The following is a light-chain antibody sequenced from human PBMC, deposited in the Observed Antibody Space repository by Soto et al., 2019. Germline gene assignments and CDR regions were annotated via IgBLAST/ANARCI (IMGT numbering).Light chain of an antibody. V-gene: IGKV3-11*01. Sequence: EIVLTQSPATLSLSPGDRATLSCRASQSINNYLAWYQQKPGQAPRLLIYDASNRASGIPVRFSGYGSGTDFTLTISSLEPEDFAIYYCQQRTNWPPLTFGGGNRVE. CDR2: DAS. J-gene: IGKJ4*01. CDR3: QQRTNWPPLT. CDR1: QSINNY.